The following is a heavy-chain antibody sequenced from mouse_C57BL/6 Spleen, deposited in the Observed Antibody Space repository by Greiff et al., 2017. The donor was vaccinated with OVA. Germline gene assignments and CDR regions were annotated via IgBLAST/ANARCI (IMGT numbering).Heavy chain of an antibody. J-gene: IGHJ3*01. CDR3: ARSGLLLRGFAY. CDR1: GYAFSSYW. Sequence: QVTLKVSGAELVKPGASVKISCKASGYAFSSYWMNWVKQRPGKGLEWIGQIYPGDGDTNYNGKFKGKATLTADKSSSTAYMQLSSLTSEDSAVYFCARSGLLLRGFAYWGQGTLVTVSA. CDR2: IYPGDGDT. D-gene: IGHD1-1*01. V-gene: IGHV1-80*01.